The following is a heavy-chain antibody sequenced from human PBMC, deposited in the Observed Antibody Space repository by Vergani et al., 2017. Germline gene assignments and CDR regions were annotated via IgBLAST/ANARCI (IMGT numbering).Heavy chain of an antibody. CDR2: INDIGTT. D-gene: IGHD5-12*01. CDR1: GGSFSVYY. CDR3: ARFRGPDIVGTAFDH. V-gene: IGHV4-34*01. Sequence: QVQLQQWGAGLLKPSETLSLTCGVHGGSFSVYYWSWIRQSPGKGLEWIGAINDIGTTNYNPSLRSRVTISVDMSKTQFSLRLNSVTAADTAVYFCARFRGPDIVGTAFDHWAQGTLVTVSS. J-gene: IGHJ4*02.